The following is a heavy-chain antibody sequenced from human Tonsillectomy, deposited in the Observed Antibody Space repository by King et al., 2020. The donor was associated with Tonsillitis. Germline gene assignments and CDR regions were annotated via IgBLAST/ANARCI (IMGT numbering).Heavy chain of an antibody. CDR3: AKCINYYYDSSDYYPEDDAFDI. Sequence: VQLVESGGGLVQPGGSLRLSCAASGFTFSSYAMSWVRQAPGKGLEWVSTFSISGGSTYYADSVKGRFTISRDNFKNTLYLQMNSLRAEDTAVYYCAKCINYYYDSSDYYPEDDAFDIWGQGTMVTVSS. V-gene: IGHV3-23*04. CDR2: FSISGGST. J-gene: IGHJ3*02. CDR1: GFTFSSYA. D-gene: IGHD3-22*01.